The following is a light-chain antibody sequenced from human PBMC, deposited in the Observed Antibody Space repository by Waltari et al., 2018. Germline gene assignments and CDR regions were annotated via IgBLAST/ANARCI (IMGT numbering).Light chain of an antibody. V-gene: IGKV2-30*02. J-gene: IGKJ1*01. CDR3: MQATQWPLT. Sequence: DVVMTQSPLSLPVTLGQPATISCRSSQSLVHSDGKTYLNWFQQRPGQSPRRLIYKVFNRDSGVPYRFSGSGSGTDFTLKISRVEAEDVGAYYCMQATQWPLTFGQGTKVEIK. CDR2: KVF. CDR1: QSLVHSDGKTY.